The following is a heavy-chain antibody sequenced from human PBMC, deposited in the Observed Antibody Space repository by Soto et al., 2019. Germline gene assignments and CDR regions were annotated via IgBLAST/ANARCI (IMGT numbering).Heavy chain of an antibody. CDR1: GSTFTRYG. D-gene: IGHD4-17*01. CDR3: ARDLHGDPYY. CDR2: ISAYNGNT. J-gene: IGHJ4*02. V-gene: IGHV1-18*01. Sequence: QVQLVQSGAEVKKPGASVKVYCQASGSTFTRYGISLVRQAPGQGLEWIGWISAYNGNTNYAQNLQGRVTMTTDTSTSAAYMELRSLRSDDTAVYYCARDLHGDPYYWCQGTLVNVSA.